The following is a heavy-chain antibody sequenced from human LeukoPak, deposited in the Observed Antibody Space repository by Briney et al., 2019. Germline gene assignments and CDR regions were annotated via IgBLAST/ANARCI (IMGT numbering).Heavy chain of an antibody. CDR2: IYYSGST. V-gene: IGHV4-59*08. D-gene: IGHD3-10*01. CDR1: GGSISSYY. Sequence: PSETLSLTCTVSGGSISSYYWSWIRQPPGKGLEWIGYIYYSGSTNYNPSLKSRVTISVDTSKNQFSLKLSSVTAADTAAYYCVNSAGGSPEYFQHWGQGTLVTVSS. J-gene: IGHJ1*01. CDR3: VNSAGGSPEYFQH.